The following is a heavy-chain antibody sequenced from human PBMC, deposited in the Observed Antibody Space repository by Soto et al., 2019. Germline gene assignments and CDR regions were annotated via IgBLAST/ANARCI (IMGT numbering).Heavy chain of an antibody. J-gene: IGHJ6*02. Sequence: PGGSLRLSCAASGFTFSSYGMHWVRQASGKGLEWVAVISYDGSNKYYADSVKGRFTISRDNSKNTLYLQMNSLRAEDTAVYYCAKDRGDIVLMDVRGPGTTRTVSS. CDR2: ISYDGSNK. CDR3: AKDRGDIVLMDV. D-gene: IGHD2-15*01. V-gene: IGHV3-30*18. CDR1: GFTFSSYG.